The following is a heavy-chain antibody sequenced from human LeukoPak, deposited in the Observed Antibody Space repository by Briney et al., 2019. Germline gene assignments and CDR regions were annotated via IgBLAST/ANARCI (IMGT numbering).Heavy chain of an antibody. Sequence: GGSLRLSCAASGFTFSSYAMSWVRQAPGEGLEWVAAISGDSGTTYYIDSVKGWFTISRDNSKYTLYLQVSSLRAEDTAVYYCARKLLQYDRDGPSFDNWGQGTLVTISS. CDR2: ISGDSGTT. CDR1: GFTFSSYA. J-gene: IGHJ4*02. D-gene: IGHD5-24*01. CDR3: ARKLLQYDRDGPSFDN. V-gene: IGHV3-23*01.